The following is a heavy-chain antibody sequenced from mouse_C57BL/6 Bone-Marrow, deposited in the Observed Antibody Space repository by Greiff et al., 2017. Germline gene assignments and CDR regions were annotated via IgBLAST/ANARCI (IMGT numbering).Heavy chain of an antibody. CDR1: GYTFTSYW. Sequence: VQLQQPGAELVMPGASVKLSCKASGYTFTSYWMHWVKQRPGQGLEWIGEIDPSDSYTNYNQKFKGKTTLTVDTSSSTAYMQLSSLTSEDSAVYYCARGGDSLGYWGQGTTLTVSS. V-gene: IGHV1-69*01. CDR2: IDPSDSYT. J-gene: IGHJ2*01. CDR3: ARGGDSLGY.